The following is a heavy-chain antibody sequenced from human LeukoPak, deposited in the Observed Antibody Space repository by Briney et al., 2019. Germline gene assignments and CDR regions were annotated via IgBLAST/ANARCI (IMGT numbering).Heavy chain of an antibody. CDR1: GYTFTGYY. Sequence: ASVKVSCKASGYTFTGYYMHWVRQAPGQGLEWMGWINPNSGGTNYAQKFQGRVTMTRDTSISTAYMELSSLRSDDTAVYYCARAGYCSSTSCYNWFDPWGQGTLVTVSS. J-gene: IGHJ5*02. CDR2: INPNSGGT. V-gene: IGHV1-2*02. CDR3: ARAGYCSSTSCYNWFDP. D-gene: IGHD2-2*01.